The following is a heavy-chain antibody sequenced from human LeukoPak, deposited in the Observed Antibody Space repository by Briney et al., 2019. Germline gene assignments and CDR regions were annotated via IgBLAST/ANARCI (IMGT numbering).Heavy chain of an antibody. CDR1: GFTFSSYY. D-gene: IGHD5-12*01. CDR3: ARQSVATGDY. J-gene: IGHJ4*02. V-gene: IGHV3-21*01. CDR2: ISSSSTYM. Sequence: GGSLRLSCAASGFTFSSYYMSWVRQAPGKGLEWVSSISSSSTYMFYADSVKGRFTISRDDAKNSLYLQMNSLRDEDTAVYYCARQSVATGDYWGQGTLVTVSS.